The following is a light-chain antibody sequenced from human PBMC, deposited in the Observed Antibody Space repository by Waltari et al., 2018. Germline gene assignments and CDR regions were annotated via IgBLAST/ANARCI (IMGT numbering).Light chain of an antibody. CDR1: NSDVGAYNY. V-gene: IGLV2-11*01. J-gene: IGLJ2*01. CDR3: CSYAGRYTSV. CDR2: DVD. Sequence: QSALTQPRSVSGSPGQSVTLSCTGTNSDVGAYNYVSWYQQRPGKAPNLVIYDVDKRPSEVPDRFSGSKAGNTASLTISGLQADDEADYYCCSYAGRYTSVFGGGTKVTVL.